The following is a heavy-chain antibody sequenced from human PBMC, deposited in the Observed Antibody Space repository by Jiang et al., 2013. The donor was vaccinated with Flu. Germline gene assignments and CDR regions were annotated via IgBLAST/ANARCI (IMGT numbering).Heavy chain of an antibody. V-gene: IGHV4-59*12. D-gene: IGHD6-19*01. CDR3: ARELSSGWYRGYYYYGMDV. CDR2: IYYSGST. Sequence: SETLSLTCTVSGGSISSYYWSWIRQPPGKGLEWIGYIYYSGSTNYNPSLKSRVTISVDTSKNQFSLKLSSVTAADTAVYYCARELSSGWYRGYYYYGMDVWGQGTTVTVSS. J-gene: IGHJ6*02. CDR1: GGSISSYY.